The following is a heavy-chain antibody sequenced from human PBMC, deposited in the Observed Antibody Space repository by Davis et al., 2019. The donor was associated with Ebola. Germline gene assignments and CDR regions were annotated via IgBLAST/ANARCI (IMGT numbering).Heavy chain of an antibody. D-gene: IGHD3-3*01. CDR2: ISSSSSYI. V-gene: IGHV3-21*01. J-gene: IGHJ6*02. CDR1: GFTFSSYS. Sequence: GESLKISCAASGFTFSSYSMNWVRQAPGKGLEWVSSISSSSSYIYYADSVKGRFTISRDNAKNSLYLQMNSLRAEDTAVYYCAIDFWRESYYYYGMDVWGQGTTVTVSS. CDR3: AIDFWRESYYYYGMDV.